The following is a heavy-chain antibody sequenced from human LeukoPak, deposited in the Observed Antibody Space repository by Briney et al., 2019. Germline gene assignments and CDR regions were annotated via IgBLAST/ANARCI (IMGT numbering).Heavy chain of an antibody. CDR2: IKQDGSEK. CDR1: GFTFSNYW. J-gene: IGHJ4*02. V-gene: IGHV3-7*04. D-gene: IGHD7-27*01. Sequence: SGGSLRLSCAASGFTFSNYWMSWVRQAPGEGLEWVANIKQDGSEKYYVDSVKGRFTISRDNAKNSLYLQMNSLRAEDTAVYYCARGDWGLSFDYWGQGTLVTVSS. CDR3: ARGDWGLSFDY.